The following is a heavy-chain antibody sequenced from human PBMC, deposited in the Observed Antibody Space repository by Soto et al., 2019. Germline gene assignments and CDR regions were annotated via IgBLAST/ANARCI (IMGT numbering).Heavy chain of an antibody. CDR3: ARETNGFMGAIAPAGCYYYGMDV. CDR2: ISSSGSTI. Sequence: QVQLVESGGGLVKPGGSLRLSCAASGFTFSDYYMSWIRQAPGKGLEWVSYISSSGSTIYYADSVKGRFTISRDNAKNSLYLQMNSLRAEDTAVYYCARETNGFMGAIAPAGCYYYGMDVWGQGTTVTVSS. J-gene: IGHJ6*02. V-gene: IGHV3-11*01. CDR1: GFTFSDYY. D-gene: IGHD1-26*01.